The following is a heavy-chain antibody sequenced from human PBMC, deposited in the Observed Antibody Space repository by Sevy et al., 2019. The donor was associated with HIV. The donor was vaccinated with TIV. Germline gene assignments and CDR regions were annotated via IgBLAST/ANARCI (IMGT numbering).Heavy chain of an antibody. CDR1: GFTFSSYA. Sequence: GGSLRLSCAASGFTFSSYAMHWVRQAPGKGLEWVAVISYDGSNKYYADSVKGRFTISRDNSKNTLYLQMNSLRAEETAVYYCARDRQGDLDYWGQGTLVTVSS. CDR2: ISYDGSNK. CDR3: ARDRQGDLDY. J-gene: IGHJ4*02. V-gene: IGHV3-30-3*01. D-gene: IGHD2-21*01.